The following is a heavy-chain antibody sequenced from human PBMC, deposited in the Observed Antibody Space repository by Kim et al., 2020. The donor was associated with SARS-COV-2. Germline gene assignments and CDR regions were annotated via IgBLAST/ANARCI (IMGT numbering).Heavy chain of an antibody. CDR1: GYTFTNYG. D-gene: IGHD3-9*01. V-gene: IGHV1-18*01. J-gene: IGHJ6*02. Sequence: ASVKVSCKASGYTFTNYGINWIRQPPGQGLEWMGWITDYNGNTNFAPKFKGRVTMTTDTSTNTAYMELRSLRSDDTAVYYCAGTTNILTGYYTYARMDVWGQGTAVTVSS. CDR3: AGTTNILTGYYTYARMDV. CDR2: ITDYNGNT.